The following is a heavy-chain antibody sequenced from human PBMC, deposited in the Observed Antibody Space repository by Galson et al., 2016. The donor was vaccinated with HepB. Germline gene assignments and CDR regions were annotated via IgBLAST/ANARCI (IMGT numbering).Heavy chain of an antibody. CDR2: IGGSGTSA. J-gene: IGHJ4*02. V-gene: IGHV3-23*01. CDR3: AKDREWEHLALFDS. CDR1: GFSFSSYA. Sequence: SLRLSCAASGFSFSSYAMSWVRQAPVRGLEWVSGIGGSGTSALYAGSVKGRFTVSRDNSKNTLYLQMNSLRAEDSAVYYCAKDREWEHLALFDSWGQGARVTVSS. D-gene: IGHD1-26*01.